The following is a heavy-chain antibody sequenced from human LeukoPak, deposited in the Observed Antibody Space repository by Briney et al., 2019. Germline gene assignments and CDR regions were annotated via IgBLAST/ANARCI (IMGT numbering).Heavy chain of an antibody. CDR3: ARENTYYDFWSGYPLFGF. J-gene: IGHJ4*02. D-gene: IGHD3-3*01. V-gene: IGHV4-39*07. CDR1: GGSISSSSYY. CDR2: IYYSGST. Sequence: SETLSLTCTVSGGSISSSSYYWGWIRQPPGKGLEWIGSIYYSGSTYYNPSPKSRVTISVDTSKNQFSLKLSSVTAPDTPVYYCARENTYYDFWSGYPLFGFWGQGTLVTVSS.